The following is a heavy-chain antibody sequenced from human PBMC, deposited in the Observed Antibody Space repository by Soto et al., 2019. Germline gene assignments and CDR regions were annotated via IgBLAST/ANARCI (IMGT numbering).Heavy chain of an antibody. CDR2: IGGSGGNT. CDR3: ARVVYDYGNSADH. CDR1: GFIFNAYA. J-gene: IGHJ4*02. V-gene: IGHV3-23*01. D-gene: IGHD4-17*01. Sequence: EVQLLESGGGLVQPGGSLRLSCAASGFIFNAYAMTWVRQAPGKGLEWVSEIGGSGGNTYYAASVKGRFTISRDNSNDTVALEMNRLRVEDTAVYFCARVVYDYGNSADHWGQRILVTVAS.